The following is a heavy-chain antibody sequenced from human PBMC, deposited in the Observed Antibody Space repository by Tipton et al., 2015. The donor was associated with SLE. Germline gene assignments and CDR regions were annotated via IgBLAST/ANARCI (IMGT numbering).Heavy chain of an antibody. Sequence: QSGAEVKKPGSSVKVSCKASGGTFSSYAISWVRQAPGQGLEWMGGIIPIFGTTNYAEKFQGRVTITADESTSTAYMELSRLRSEDTAVYYCAKAAGYGYYRDAFDIWGQGTMVTVSS. CDR2: IIPIFGTT. J-gene: IGHJ3*02. D-gene: IGHD4-17*01. CDR3: AKAAGYGYYRDAFDI. V-gene: IGHV1-69*01. CDR1: GGTFSSYA.